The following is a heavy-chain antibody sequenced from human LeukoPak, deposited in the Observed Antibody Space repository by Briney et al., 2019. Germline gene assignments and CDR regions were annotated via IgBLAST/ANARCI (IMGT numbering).Heavy chain of an antibody. V-gene: IGHV3-20*01. CDR3: AREGADYASPRSYYYYMDV. D-gene: IGHD3-16*01. CDR2: INWNGGST. Sequence: GGSLRLSCAASGFTFDDYGMSWVRQAPGKGLEWVSGINWNGGSTGYADSVKGRFTISRDNAKNSLYLQMNSLRAEDTALYHCAREGADYASPRSYYYYMDVWGKGTTVTVSS. CDR1: GFTFDDYG. J-gene: IGHJ6*03.